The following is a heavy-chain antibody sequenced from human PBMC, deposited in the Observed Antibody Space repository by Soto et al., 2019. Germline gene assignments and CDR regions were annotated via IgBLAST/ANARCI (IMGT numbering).Heavy chain of an antibody. D-gene: IGHD2-2*01. V-gene: IGHV1-18*01. J-gene: IGHJ4*02. CDR1: GYTFTSYG. CDR3: ARERSDCISTSCYVGGEVDY. Sequence: QVQLVQSGAEVKKPGASVKVSCKASGYTFTSYGISWVRQAPGQGLEWMGWISAYNGNTNYAQKFQGRVTMTTGTSTSTAYIELRSLRSDDTAVYSFARERSDCISTSCYVGGEVDYWGQGTLVTVSS. CDR2: ISAYNGNT.